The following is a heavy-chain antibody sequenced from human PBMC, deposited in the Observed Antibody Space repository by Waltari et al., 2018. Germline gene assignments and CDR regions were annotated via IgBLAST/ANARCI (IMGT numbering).Heavy chain of an antibody. Sequence: QVQLVQSGAEVKKPGASVKVSCKASGYTFTSYGISWVRQAAGQGLEWMGWISAYNGNTNYAQKLQGRVTMTTDTSTSTAYMELRSLRSDDTAVYYCARYCSSTSCKLNLDYWGQGTLVTVSS. CDR1: GYTFTSYG. CDR3: ARYCSSTSCKLNLDY. CDR2: ISAYNGNT. V-gene: IGHV1-18*01. J-gene: IGHJ4*02. D-gene: IGHD2-2*01.